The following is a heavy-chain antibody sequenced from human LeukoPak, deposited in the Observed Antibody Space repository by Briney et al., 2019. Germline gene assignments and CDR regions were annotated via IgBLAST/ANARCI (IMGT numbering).Heavy chain of an antibody. Sequence: PGGSLRLSCAASGFTFSNYWMSWVRQAPGKGLEWVANIKRDGSDNYYVGSVEGRFTISRDNAKNTLYLQMNSLRAEDTAVYYCARVSPQEAYYYYMDVWGKGTTVTVSS. CDR2: IKRDGSDN. J-gene: IGHJ6*03. V-gene: IGHV3-7*03. CDR1: GFTFSNYW. CDR3: ARVSPQEAYYYYMDV.